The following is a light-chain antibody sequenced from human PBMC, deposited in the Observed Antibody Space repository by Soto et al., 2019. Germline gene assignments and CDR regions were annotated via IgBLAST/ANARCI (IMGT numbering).Light chain of an antibody. V-gene: IGLV2-8*01. J-gene: IGLJ2*01. CDR1: SSDVGGYNY. CDR2: EVS. CDR3: SSYTTSTSFIL. Sequence: QSALTQPPSASGSPGQSVTISCAGTSSDVGGYNYVSWYQQYPGKVPKLMIYEVSERPSGVPDRFSGSKSGNTAFLTVSGLQAEDEAYYYCSSYTTSTSFILFGGGTKLTVL.